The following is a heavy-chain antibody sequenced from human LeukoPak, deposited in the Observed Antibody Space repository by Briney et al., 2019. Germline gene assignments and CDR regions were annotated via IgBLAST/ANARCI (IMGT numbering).Heavy chain of an antibody. CDR3: ARSFLEWNNWFDP. CDR2: IYSSGSP. Sequence: PSENLSLTCTGSDGSSSSYYWSWIRQPAGKGLEWIGRIYSSGSPNYNPSLKSRVTMWVDTYNNQFSQQMSCVTAAETAVYYCARSFLEWNNWFDPWGQGTLVTVSS. J-gene: IGHJ5*02. D-gene: IGHD3-3*01. CDR1: DGSSSSYY. V-gene: IGHV4-4*07.